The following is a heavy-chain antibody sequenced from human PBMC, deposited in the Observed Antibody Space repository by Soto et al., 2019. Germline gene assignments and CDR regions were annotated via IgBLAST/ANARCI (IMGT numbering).Heavy chain of an antibody. CDR3: VRGKFSXSWYRLDTLAS. J-gene: IGHJ4*02. CDR1: GDFISGGSY. D-gene: IGHD6-13*01. Sequence: SETLSLTCTVSGDFISGGSYWNWIRQQPGRGLEWIGYIYHTWTTQYNPSLQSRLTISVDTSKNQFFLKLNSVTAADTAVYYCVRGKFSXSWYRLDTLASWGQGTLVTVCS. CDR2: IYHTWTT. V-gene: IGHV4-31*03.